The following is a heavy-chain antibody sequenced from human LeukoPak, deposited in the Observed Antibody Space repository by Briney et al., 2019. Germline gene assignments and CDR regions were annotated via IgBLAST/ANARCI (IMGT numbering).Heavy chain of an antibody. CDR3: PTRDGVGATAFDH. CDR1: GYTLTELS. J-gene: IGHJ4*02. Sequence: ASVKVSCKVSGYTLTELSMHWVRQAPGKGLEWMGGFDPEDGETIYAQKFQGRVTMTEDTSTDTAYMELSSLRSEDTAVYYCPTRDGVGATAFDHWGQGTLVTVSS. V-gene: IGHV1-24*01. D-gene: IGHD1-26*01. CDR2: FDPEDGET.